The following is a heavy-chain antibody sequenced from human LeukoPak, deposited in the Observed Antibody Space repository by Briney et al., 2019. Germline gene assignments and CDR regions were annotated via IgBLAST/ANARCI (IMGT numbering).Heavy chain of an antibody. CDR1: GGSFSGYY. J-gene: IGHJ3*02. CDR3: ARRRSIAARRGSGWYAFDI. Sequence: PSETLSLTCAVYGGSFSGYYWSWIRQPPGKGLEWIGEINHSGSTNYNPSLKSRVTISVDTSKNQFSLKLSSVTAADTAVYYCARRRSIAARRGSGWYAFDIWGQGTMVTVSS. CDR2: INHSGST. V-gene: IGHV4-34*01. D-gene: IGHD6-6*01.